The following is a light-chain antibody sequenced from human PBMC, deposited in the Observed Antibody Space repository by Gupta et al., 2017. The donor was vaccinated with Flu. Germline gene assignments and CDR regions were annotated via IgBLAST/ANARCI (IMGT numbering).Light chain of an antibody. CDR2: KAS. CDR1: ETIGGW. V-gene: IGKV1-5*03. J-gene: IGKJ1*01. Sequence: DIQMTQSPSTLSASVGDRVTITCRATETIGGWLAWYQQKPGKAPKLLIHKASNLQSGVSSRFSGSGSGTEFILTISSLQPDDFATYYCQQESTYPRTFGQGTKVEIK. CDR3: QQESTYPRT.